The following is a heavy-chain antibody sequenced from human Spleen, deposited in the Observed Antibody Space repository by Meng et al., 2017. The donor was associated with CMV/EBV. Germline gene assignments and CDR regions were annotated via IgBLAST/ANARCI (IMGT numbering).Heavy chain of an antibody. D-gene: IGHD3-22*01. CDR3: AITDSSDYWGNY. CDR2: IYYSGST. Sequence: SETLSLTCTVPGGSISSSSYYWGWIRQPPGKGLEWIGSIYYSGSTYYNPSLKSRVTISVDTSKNQFSLRLSSVTAADTAVYYCAITDSSDYWGNYWGQGTLVTVSS. V-gene: IGHV4-39*07. CDR1: GGSISSSSYY. J-gene: IGHJ4*02.